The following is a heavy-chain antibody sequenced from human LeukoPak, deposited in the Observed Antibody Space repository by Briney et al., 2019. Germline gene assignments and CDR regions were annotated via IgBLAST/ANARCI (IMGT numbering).Heavy chain of an antibody. CDR1: GASFNSYY. J-gene: IGHJ4*02. CDR2: IHTSGST. CDR3: ARDIVYLPDEDYG. D-gene: IGHD4-17*01. Sequence: SDTLSLTCTVSGASFNSYYWSWPRQPAGKGLEWIGRIHTSGSTDYSPALQSRGTISIDTSQKQFCLNLISVTAADTAVYYCARDIVYLPDEDYGWGQGTLVTVSS. V-gene: IGHV4-4*07.